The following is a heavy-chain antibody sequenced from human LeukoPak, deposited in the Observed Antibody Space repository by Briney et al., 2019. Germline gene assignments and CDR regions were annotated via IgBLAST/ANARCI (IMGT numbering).Heavy chain of an antibody. CDR3: ADFDWLYS. V-gene: IGHV3-30*03. CDR2: ISYDGSNR. D-gene: IGHD3/OR15-3a*01. Sequence: GGSLRLSCAASGFTFSNAWMSWVRQAPGKGLEWVAVISYDGSNRYYADSVKGRFTISRDNSKNTLYLQMNSLRAEDTAVYYCADFDWLYSWGQGTLVTVSS. CDR1: GFTFSNAW. J-gene: IGHJ5*01.